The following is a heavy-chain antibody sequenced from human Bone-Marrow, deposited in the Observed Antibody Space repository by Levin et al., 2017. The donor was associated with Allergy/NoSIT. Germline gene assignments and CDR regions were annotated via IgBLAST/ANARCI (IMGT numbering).Heavy chain of an antibody. V-gene: IGHV3-74*01. Sequence: GESLKISCAASGFTFNNYWMHWVRQAPGKGLVWVSRINEDGSTTNYADSVKGRFTISSDNAKNTPHLQMNSLRAEDTAVYYCKRDFEGEFGYWGQGTLVTVSS. D-gene: IGHD3-16*01. CDR1: GFTFNNYW. J-gene: IGHJ4*02. CDR2: INEDGSTT. CDR3: KRDFEGEFGY.